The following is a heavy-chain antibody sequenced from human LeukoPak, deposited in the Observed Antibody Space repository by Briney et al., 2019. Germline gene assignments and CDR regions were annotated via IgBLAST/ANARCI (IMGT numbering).Heavy chain of an antibody. J-gene: IGHJ4*02. CDR3: AKNTGPWISGFDY. CDR1: GFTFSSYA. D-gene: IGHD3-10*01. Sequence: PGGSLRLSCAASGFTFSSYAMTWVRQAPGKGLEWVSTISGSGGTTYYADSVKGQFTISRDNSKSTLYLQMNSLRAEDTALYYCAKNTGPWISGFDYWGQGTLVTVSS. CDR2: ISGSGGTT. V-gene: IGHV3-23*01.